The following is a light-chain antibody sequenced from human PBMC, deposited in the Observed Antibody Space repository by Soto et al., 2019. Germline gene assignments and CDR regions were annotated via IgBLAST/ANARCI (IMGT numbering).Light chain of an antibody. Sequence: DIQMTQSPSSLSASVGDRVTITCRASQGLNNYLAWYQQKPGKVPKLLIYATSTLQSGVPSRFSGSGSGTDFTLTISSLQPDDVATYYCQRDNSAPRTFGQGTKVEIK. CDR3: QRDNSAPRT. CDR1: QGLNNY. V-gene: IGKV1-27*01. J-gene: IGKJ1*01. CDR2: ATS.